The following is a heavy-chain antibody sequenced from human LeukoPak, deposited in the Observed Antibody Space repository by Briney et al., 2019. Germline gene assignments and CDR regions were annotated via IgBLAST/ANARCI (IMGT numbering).Heavy chain of an antibody. J-gene: IGHJ6*03. CDR2: IYPGESDI. Sequence: GEPLNTSCKGSGYSFNTYWIGWSRQMPGKGLGWRGIIYPGESDIRYRPSFQRQVTISADQSISTAYLQWSSLKASDTAMYYCARISVTLYYYYYYMDVWGKGTTVTVSS. CDR1: GYSFNTYW. D-gene: IGHD2-21*02. CDR3: ARISVTLYYYYYYMDV. V-gene: IGHV5-51*01.